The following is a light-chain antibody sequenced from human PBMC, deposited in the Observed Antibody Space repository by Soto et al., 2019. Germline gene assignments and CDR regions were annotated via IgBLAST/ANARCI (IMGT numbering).Light chain of an antibody. CDR2: SAS. Sequence: DIQMTQSPSSLSPSVGDRVTITCRASQSISSYLNWYQQKPGKVPKLLLYSASSLQSGVPSRFSGSGSGTDFTLSISSLQPEDFATYYCQQSYSTPYTFGQGTKLEIK. J-gene: IGKJ2*01. V-gene: IGKV1-39*01. CDR3: QQSYSTPYT. CDR1: QSISSY.